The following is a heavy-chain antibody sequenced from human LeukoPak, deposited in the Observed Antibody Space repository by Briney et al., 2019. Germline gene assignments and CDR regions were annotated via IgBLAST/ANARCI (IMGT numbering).Heavy chain of an antibody. CDR3: ARDLAYGDDGL. D-gene: IGHD4-17*01. CDR1: GFTLSNYS. CDR2: ISSSSSYI. Sequence: GGSLRLSCAASGFTLSNYSMNWVRQAPGKGLEWVAFISSSSSYIFYADSLKGRFTISRDNAKNSLYLQMTSLRADDTAVYYCARDLAYGDDGLWGQGTLVTVSS. V-gene: IGHV3-21*01. J-gene: IGHJ4*02.